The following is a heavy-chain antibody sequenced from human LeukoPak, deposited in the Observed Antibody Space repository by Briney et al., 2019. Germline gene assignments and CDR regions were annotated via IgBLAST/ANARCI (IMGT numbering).Heavy chain of an antibody. D-gene: IGHD6-19*01. J-gene: IGHJ4*02. Sequence: GGSLRLSCATSGFTFSKFAMNWVCQAPGKGLEWVSFISSSGILIYYADSVKGRFTISRDNGKNSLFLQMDSLRVEDTAVYYCAKVSGSGWHFDHWGQGTLVTVSS. CDR1: GFTFSKFA. V-gene: IGHV3-48*03. CDR2: ISSSGILI. CDR3: AKVSGSGWHFDH.